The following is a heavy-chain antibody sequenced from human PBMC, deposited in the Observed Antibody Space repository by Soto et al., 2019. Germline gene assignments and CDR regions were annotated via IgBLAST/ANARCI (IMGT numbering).Heavy chain of an antibody. CDR2: ISTSGATR. V-gene: IGHV3-48*02. CDR3: ARFFGSGFDY. Sequence: EVQLVESGGGLVQPGGSLRLSCVACGFTFSTDSMNWVRQAPGKGLEWVAHISTSGATRYYADSVKGRFTISRDNAKTSLYLQMDSLRNEDTAVYYCARFFGSGFDYWGQGTLVTVSS. J-gene: IGHJ4*02. CDR1: GFTFSTDS. D-gene: IGHD6-19*01.